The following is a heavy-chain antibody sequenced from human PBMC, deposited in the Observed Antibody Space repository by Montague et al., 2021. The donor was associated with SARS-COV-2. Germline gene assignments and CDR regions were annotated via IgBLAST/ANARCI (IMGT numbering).Heavy chain of an antibody. CDR3: ARDPWHITIFGVVTRYGMDV. CDR1: GGSVSSGSYY. V-gene: IGHV4-61*01. Sequence: SETLSLTCTVSGGSVSSGSYYWSWIRQPPGKGLVWIGYIYYSGSTNYNPSLKSRVTISVDTSKNQFSLKLSSVTAADTAVYYCARDPWHITIFGVVTRYGMDVWGQGTTVTVSS. D-gene: IGHD3-3*01. CDR2: IYYSGST. J-gene: IGHJ6*02.